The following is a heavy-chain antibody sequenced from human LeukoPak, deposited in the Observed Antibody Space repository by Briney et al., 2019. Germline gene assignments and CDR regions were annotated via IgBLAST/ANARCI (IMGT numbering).Heavy chain of an antibody. CDR3: ARDRTGGYFDY. J-gene: IGHJ4*02. V-gene: IGHV3-23*01. D-gene: IGHD4-23*01. CDR1: GFTFSSYA. CDR2: ISGSGGST. Sequence: GGSLRLSCAASGFTFSSYAMSWVRQAPGKGLEWVSAISGSGGSTYYADSVKGRFTISRDNFKNTLYLQMNSLRAEDTAVYYCARDRTGGYFDYWGQGTLVTVSS.